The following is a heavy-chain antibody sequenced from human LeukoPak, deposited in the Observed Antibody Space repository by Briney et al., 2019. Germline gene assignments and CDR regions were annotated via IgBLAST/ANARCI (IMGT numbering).Heavy chain of an antibody. D-gene: IGHD4-11*01. Sequence: GGSLRLSCAASGFTFSSYGMHWVRQAPGKGLEWVAVIWYDGSNKYYADSVKGRFTISRDNSKNTLYLQMNSQRAEDTAVYYCAKNRGTTVTTTCFDYWGQGTLVTVSS. CDR3: AKNRGTTVTTTCFDY. CDR1: GFTFSSYG. CDR2: IWYDGSNK. J-gene: IGHJ4*02. V-gene: IGHV3-33*06.